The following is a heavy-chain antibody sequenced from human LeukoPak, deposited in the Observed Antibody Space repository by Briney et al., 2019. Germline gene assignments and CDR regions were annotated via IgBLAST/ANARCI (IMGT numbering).Heavy chain of an antibody. D-gene: IGHD6-25*01. J-gene: IGHJ3*02. CDR2: INPNSGGT. Sequence: ASVKVSCKASGYTFTGYYMHWVRQAPGQGLEWMGWINPNSGGTNYAQKFQGRVTMTRDTSISTAYMELSRLRSDDTAVYYCATDHLAQRAFDIWGQGTMVTVSS. CDR3: ATDHLAQRAFDI. V-gene: IGHV1-2*02. CDR1: GYTFTGYY.